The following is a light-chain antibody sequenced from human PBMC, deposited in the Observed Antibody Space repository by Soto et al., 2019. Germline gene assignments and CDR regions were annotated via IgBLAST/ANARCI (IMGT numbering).Light chain of an antibody. CDR2: DNN. Sequence: QSVLTQPPSASGTPGQRVTISCSGSSSNIGRNTVNWYQQLPGTAPKLLIYDNNQRPSGVPDRFSGSKSGTSASLAISGLQYEDEADYYCAAWDDSLNGYVLATGTKVTVL. V-gene: IGLV1-44*01. J-gene: IGLJ1*01. CDR3: AAWDDSLNGYV. CDR1: SSNIGRNT.